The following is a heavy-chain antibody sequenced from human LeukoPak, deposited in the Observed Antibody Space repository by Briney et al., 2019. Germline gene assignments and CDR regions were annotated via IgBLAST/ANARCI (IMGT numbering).Heavy chain of an antibody. CDR2: IKSKIDGGTT. CDR3: TTGVDYGDSPFDY. V-gene: IGHV3-15*01. Sequence: PGGSLRLSCAASGFTFSNAWMSWVRQPPGKGLEWVGRIKSKIDGGTTDYVAPVKGRFTISRDDSKKTLYLQMNSLKTEDTAVYYCTTGVDYGDSPFDYWGQGTLVTVSS. CDR1: GFTFSNAW. D-gene: IGHD4-17*01. J-gene: IGHJ4*02.